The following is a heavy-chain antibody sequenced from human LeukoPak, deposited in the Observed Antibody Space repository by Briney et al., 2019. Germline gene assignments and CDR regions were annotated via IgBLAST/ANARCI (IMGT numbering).Heavy chain of an antibody. J-gene: IGHJ4*02. V-gene: IGHV1-2*02. CDR2: INPNSGAT. CDR3: ARGHYDTSGYYHLDY. D-gene: IGHD3-22*01. Sequence: GASVKVSRKASGYIFTGYFMHWVRQAPGQGLEWVGWINPNSGATNYAQNFQGRVTMTRDTSISTAYMELRSDDTAVYYCARGHYDTSGYYHLDYWGQGTLVTVSS. CDR1: GYIFTGYF.